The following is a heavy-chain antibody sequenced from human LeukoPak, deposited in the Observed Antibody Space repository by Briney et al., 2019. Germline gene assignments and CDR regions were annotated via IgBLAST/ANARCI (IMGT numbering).Heavy chain of an antibody. Sequence: ASVKVSCKASGYTFTSYAISWVRQAPGQGLEWMGGIIPIFGTANYAQKFQGRVTITADESTSTAYMELSSLRSEDTAVYYCASRTAMVPGYMDVWGKGTTVTVSS. CDR3: ASRTAMVPGYMDV. CDR2: IIPIFGTA. CDR1: GYTFTSYA. V-gene: IGHV1-69*13. J-gene: IGHJ6*03. D-gene: IGHD5-18*01.